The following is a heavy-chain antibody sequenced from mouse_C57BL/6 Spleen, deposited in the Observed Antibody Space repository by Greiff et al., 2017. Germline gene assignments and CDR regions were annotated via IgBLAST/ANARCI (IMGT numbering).Heavy chain of an antibody. Sequence: VQLQQSGPELVKPGASVKISCKASGYAFSSSWMNWVKQRPGKGLEWIGRIYPGDGDTNYNGKFKGKATLTADKSSSTAYMQLSSLTSEDSAVYFCARYLLSYAMDYWGQGTSVTVSS. J-gene: IGHJ4*01. V-gene: IGHV1-82*01. CDR1: GYAFSSSW. CDR2: IYPGDGDT. D-gene: IGHD2-10*01. CDR3: ARYLLSYAMDY.